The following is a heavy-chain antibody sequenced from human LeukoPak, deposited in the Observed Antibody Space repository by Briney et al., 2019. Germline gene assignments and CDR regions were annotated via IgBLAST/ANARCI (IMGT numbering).Heavy chain of an antibody. CDR2: INPSSGGT. J-gene: IGHJ5*02. D-gene: IGHD3-3*01. V-gene: IGHV1-2*02. CDR3: ARAMVEDYDFWSGYYQA. Sequence: GASVKVSCKASGYTFTGYYMHWVRQAPGQGLEWMGWINPSSGGTNYAQKFQGRATMTRDTSISTAYMELSRLRSDDTAVYYCARAMVEDYDFWSGYYQAWGQGTLVTVSS. CDR1: GYTFTGYY.